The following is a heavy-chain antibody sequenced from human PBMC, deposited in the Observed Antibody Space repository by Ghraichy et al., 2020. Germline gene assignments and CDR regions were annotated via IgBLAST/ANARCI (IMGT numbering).Heavy chain of an antibody. Sequence: GGSLRLSCAASGFTFSSYAMHWVRQAPGKGLEWVAVISYDGSNKYYADSVKGRFTISRDNSKNTLYLQMNSLRAEDTAVYYCARDGKPRLRPAPSRMDVWGQGTTVTVSS. J-gene: IGHJ6*02. CDR1: GFTFSSYA. CDR3: ARDGKPRLRPAPSRMDV. CDR2: ISYDGSNK. V-gene: IGHV3-30-3*01. D-gene: IGHD4-17*01.